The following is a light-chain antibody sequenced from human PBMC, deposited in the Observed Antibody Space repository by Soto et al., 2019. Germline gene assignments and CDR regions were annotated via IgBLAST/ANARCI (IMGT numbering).Light chain of an antibody. CDR3: QQYGSSPFT. V-gene: IGKV3-20*01. CDR2: GAS. J-gene: IGKJ3*01. CDR1: QSLTSSY. Sequence: EIVLTQSPGTLSLSPGERATLSYRASQSLTSSYLAWYQQKPGQTPRLLIYGASSRATGIPDRFSGSGSGTDFTLTTGRLEPEDFAVYYCQQYGSSPFTFGPGTKVDIK.